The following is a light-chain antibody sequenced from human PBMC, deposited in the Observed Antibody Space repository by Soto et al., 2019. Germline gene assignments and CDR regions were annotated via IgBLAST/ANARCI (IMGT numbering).Light chain of an antibody. J-gene: IGKJ2*01. CDR2: GAS. CDR1: QSISSY. Sequence: DIQMTQSPSSLSTSVGDRVTITCRASQSISSYLNWYQHKPGKAPKLLIYGASTLQSGVPSRFSGSGSGTDFTLTISSLQPEDFATYYCQEFDSIPQVFGQGTKLEIK. V-gene: IGKV1-39*01. CDR3: QEFDSIPQV.